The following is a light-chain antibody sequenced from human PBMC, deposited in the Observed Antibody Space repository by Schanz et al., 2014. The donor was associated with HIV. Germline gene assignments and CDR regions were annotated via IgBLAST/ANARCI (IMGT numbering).Light chain of an antibody. CDR1: QSINTC. Sequence: DIQMTQSPSSLAASVGDRLTISCRTSQSINTCLNWYQQKPGTAPKLLIYNASSLQSGVSSRFSGGGSGRVFTLTISSLQLDDLATYYCQQSYSSPYTFGQGTKVEIK. V-gene: IGKV1-39*01. J-gene: IGKJ2*01. CDR3: QQSYSSPYT. CDR2: NAS.